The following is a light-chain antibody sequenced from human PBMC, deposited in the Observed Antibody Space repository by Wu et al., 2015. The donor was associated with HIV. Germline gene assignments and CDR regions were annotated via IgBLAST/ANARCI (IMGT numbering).Light chain of an antibody. V-gene: IGKV1-39*01. CDR3: EQFKSHPRS. J-gene: IGKJ2*03. Sequence: DIQMTQSPSSLSASVGDRVTITCRASQSISTYLNWYQQKPGKAPKLLIYAASSLQSGVPSRFSGSGSGTDFTLTIRNLQPEDVATYYCEQFKSHPRSFGQGTKLEI. CDR2: AAS. CDR1: QSISTY.